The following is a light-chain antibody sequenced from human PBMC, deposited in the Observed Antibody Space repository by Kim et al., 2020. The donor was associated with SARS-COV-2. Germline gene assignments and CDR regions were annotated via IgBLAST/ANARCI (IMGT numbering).Light chain of an antibody. CDR3: QQYNNWPYT. J-gene: IGKJ2*01. CDR1: QSVSSK. Sequence: EIVMTQSSATLSVSPGERATLSCRASQSVSSKLAWYQQKPGQAPRFLIYAASTRATGIPARFSGSGSGTEFTLTISSLQSEDFAVYYCQQYNNWPYTFGQGTKLEI. CDR2: AAS. V-gene: IGKV3-15*01.